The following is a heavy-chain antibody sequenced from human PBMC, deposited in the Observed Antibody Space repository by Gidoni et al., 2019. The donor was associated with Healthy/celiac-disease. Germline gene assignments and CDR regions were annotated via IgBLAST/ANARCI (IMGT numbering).Heavy chain of an antibody. Sequence: QLQLQESGPGLVKPSETLSLTCTVSGSSISSSSYYWGWIRQPPGKGLEWIGSIYYSRSTYYHPSLKSRVTISVDTSKNQFSLKLSSVTAADTAVYYCSRQVCDSSCHYYYYMDVWGKGTTVTVSS. CDR3: SRQVCDSSCHYYYYMDV. CDR1: GSSISSSSYY. V-gene: IGHV4-39*01. J-gene: IGHJ6*03. CDR2: IYYSRST. D-gene: IGHD6-13*01.